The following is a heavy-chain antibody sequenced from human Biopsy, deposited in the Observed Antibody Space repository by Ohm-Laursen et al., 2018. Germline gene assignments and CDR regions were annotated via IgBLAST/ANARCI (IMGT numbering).Heavy chain of an antibody. CDR3: TRGGYYYDSLAYYYWFDP. CDR2: INAKTGDT. CDR1: GYTFVNYY. V-gene: IGHV1-2*02. Sequence: ASVKVSCKASGYTFVNYYMHWVRQAPGQGLEWMGWINAKTGDTNYAQKFQGRVTMTRDTSISTAYVDLSSLRSDDTAVYYCTRGGYYYDSLAYYYWFDPWGQGTLVTVSS. D-gene: IGHD3-22*01. J-gene: IGHJ5*02.